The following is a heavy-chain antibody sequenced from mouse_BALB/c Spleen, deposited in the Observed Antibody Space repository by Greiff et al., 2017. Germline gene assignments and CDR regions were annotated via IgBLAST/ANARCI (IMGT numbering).Heavy chain of an antibody. J-gene: IGHJ3*01. V-gene: IGHV1-7*01. CDR1: GYTFTSYW. Sequence: VKLMESGAELAKPGASVKMSCKASGYTFTSYWMHWVKQRPGQGLEWIGYINPSTGYTEYNQKFKDKATLTADKSSSTAYMQLSSLTSEDSAVYYCASYGNPFAYWGQGTLVTVSA. D-gene: IGHD2-1*01. CDR2: INPSTGYT. CDR3: ASYGNPFAY.